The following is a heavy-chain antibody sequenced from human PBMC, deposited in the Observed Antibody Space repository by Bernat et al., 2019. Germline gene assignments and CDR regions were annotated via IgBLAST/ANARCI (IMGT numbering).Heavy chain of an antibody. J-gene: IGHJ4*02. CDR2: SYYSGRT. Sequence: QVQLQESGPGLVKPSQTLSLTCTVSGGSISSGDYYWSWIRQPPGKGLEWIGYSYYSGRTYYNPSLKRRVTISVDTSKNQFSLKLSSVTAADTAVYYCARVRDGDLNFDYWGQGTLVTVSS. CDR1: GGSISSGDYY. V-gene: IGHV4-30-4*01. D-gene: IGHD4-17*01. CDR3: ARVRDGDLNFDY.